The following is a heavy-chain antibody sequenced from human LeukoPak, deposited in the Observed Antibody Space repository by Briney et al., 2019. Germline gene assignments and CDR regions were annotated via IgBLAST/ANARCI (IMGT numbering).Heavy chain of an antibody. Sequence: GGSLRLSCATSEFTFSAYAMHWIRQAPGRGLEWVAFVRYGGNIKYYADSVKGRFTISRDNSKNTLYLQMNSLRPDDTAVYYCTKDLGIEYNIFEYWGQGTLVTVSS. V-gene: IGHV3-30*02. J-gene: IGHJ4*02. D-gene: IGHD2-2*03. CDR3: TKDLGIEYNIFEY. CDR1: EFTFSAYA. CDR2: VRYGGNIK.